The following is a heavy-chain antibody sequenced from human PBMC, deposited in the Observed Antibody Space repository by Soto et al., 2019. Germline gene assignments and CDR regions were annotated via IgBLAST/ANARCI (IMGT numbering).Heavy chain of an antibody. CDR3: AKDQASGQGSFDS. Sequence: PVGSLRLSCAASGFTFNIYGMHWVRQAPDNGLEWVALISYDGSNQYYADSVKGRFTISRDNSKNTLFLQMNSLRADYTAVYYCAKDQASGQGSFDSWGQGTLVTVSS. CDR1: GFTFNIYG. J-gene: IGHJ4*02. V-gene: IGHV3-30*18. CDR2: ISYDGSNQ.